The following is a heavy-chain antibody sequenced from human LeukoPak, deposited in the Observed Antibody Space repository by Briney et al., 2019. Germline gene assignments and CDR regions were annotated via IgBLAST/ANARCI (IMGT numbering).Heavy chain of an antibody. J-gene: IGHJ3*02. CDR1: GFTFSNHY. CDR2: IDPDGRYT. Sequence: GGSLRLSCAASGFTFSNHYMHWVRQAPGKGLVSVSRIDPDGRYTSYADSVKGRFTISGDNAKNSLYLQMNSLRAEDTAVYYCARHLYESRGRSAIDIWGQGTMVTVSS. D-gene: IGHD3-22*01. V-gene: IGHV3-74*01. CDR3: ARHLYESRGRSAIDI.